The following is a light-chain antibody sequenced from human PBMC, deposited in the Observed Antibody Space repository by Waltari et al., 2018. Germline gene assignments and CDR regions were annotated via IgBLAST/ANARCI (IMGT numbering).Light chain of an antibody. CDR2: GKN. V-gene: IGLV3-19*01. CDR3: TSRDGSTYHLL. CDR1: SLRNSY. Sequence: SSELTQDPAVSVALGQTVTITCQGDSLRNSYASWNQQKPGQAPLIVIYGKNNRPSGIPDRFSGSMSGTTASLTINGAQAEDAADYYCTSRDGSTYHLLFGGGTKLTVL. J-gene: IGLJ2*01.